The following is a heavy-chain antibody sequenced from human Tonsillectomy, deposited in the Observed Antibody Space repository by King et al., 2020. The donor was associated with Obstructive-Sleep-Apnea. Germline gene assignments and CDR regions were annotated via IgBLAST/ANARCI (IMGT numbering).Heavy chain of an antibody. J-gene: IGHJ5*01. CDR2: TNHRVTT. Sequence: VQLQQWGAGLFKPSETLSLTCGVYGGSFIGYYWTWIRQPPGKGLECIGVTNHRVTTNYNPALSSRVTISIDTDKNQISLRLSSVTAADTAVYYCARSTFLKSGYDFFDFWGQGTPVTVSS. CDR1: GGSFIGYY. D-gene: IGHD5-12*01. CDR3: ARSTFLKSGYDFFDF. V-gene: IGHV4-34*01.